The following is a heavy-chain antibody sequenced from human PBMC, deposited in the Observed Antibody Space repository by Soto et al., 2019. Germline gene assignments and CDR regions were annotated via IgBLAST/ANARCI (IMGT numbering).Heavy chain of an antibody. CDR3: ARDGQGRFDYIWGRYHDPFDY. V-gene: IGHV3-7*01. Sequence: SLRLSFAASGFTFSSYWMSWVREAPGKGLEWVANIKQDGSEKYYVDSVKGRFTISRDNAKNSLYLQMNSLRAEDTAVYYCARDGQGRFDYIWGRYHDPFDYWGQGTLVTVSS. D-gene: IGHD3-16*02. CDR1: GFTFSSYW. CDR2: IKQDGSEK. J-gene: IGHJ4*02.